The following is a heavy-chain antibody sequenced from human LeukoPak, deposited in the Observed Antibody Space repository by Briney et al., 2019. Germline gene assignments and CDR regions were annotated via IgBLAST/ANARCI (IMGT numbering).Heavy chain of an antibody. CDR1: EFTSTMYA. J-gene: IGHJ6*02. CDR2: ISGSGDST. CDR3: AKALGRHQYYYYYGMDV. V-gene: IGHV3-23*01. Sequence: RGCLRLSCAPSEFTSTMYATSCVRQAPEEGRGWVSTISGSGDSTYYKDSVKGRFTISRDNSKNTLYLQMNSMRAEDTAVYYCAKALGRHQYYYYYGMDVWGQGTTVTVSS.